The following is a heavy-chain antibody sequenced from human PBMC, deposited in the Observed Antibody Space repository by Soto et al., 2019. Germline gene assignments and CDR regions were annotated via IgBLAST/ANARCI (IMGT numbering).Heavy chain of an antibody. CDR1: GYSFTSYW. CDR3: ARQTSYCGGDCPTDY. J-gene: IGHJ4*02. CDR2: IDPSDSYT. Sequence: GESLKISCKGSGYSFTSYWISRVRQMPGKGLEWMGRIDPSDSYTNYSPSFQGHVTISADKSISTAYLQWSSLKASDTAMYYCARQTSYCGGDCPTDYWGQGTLVTVSS. V-gene: IGHV5-10-1*01. D-gene: IGHD2-21*02.